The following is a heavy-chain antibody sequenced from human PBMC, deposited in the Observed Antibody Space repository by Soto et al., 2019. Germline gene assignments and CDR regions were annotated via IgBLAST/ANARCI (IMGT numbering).Heavy chain of an antibody. CDR3: AKAYYYGSGSAGLLDD. CDR1: GFTFSSYA. Sequence: GGSLRLSCAASGFTFSSYAMSWVRQAPGKGLEWVSAISGSGGSTYYADSVKGRFTISRDNSKNTLYLQMNSLRAEDTAVYYCAKAYYYGSGSAGLLDDWGQGTTVTVSS. CDR2: ISGSGGST. J-gene: IGHJ6*02. D-gene: IGHD3-10*01. V-gene: IGHV3-23*01.